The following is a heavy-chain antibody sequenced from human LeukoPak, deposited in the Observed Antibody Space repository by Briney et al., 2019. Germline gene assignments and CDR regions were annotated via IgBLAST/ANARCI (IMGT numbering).Heavy chain of an antibody. V-gene: IGHV3-21*01. D-gene: IGHD1-26*01. J-gene: IGHJ4*02. CDR3: ARSLTGGLYYFDY. Sequence: PGGSLRLSCAASGFTFSSYWITWVRQAPGKGLEWVSSISSSSSYIYYADSVKGRFTISRDNAKNSLYLQMNSLRAEDTAVYYCARSLTGGLYYFDYWGQGTLVTVSS. CDR2: ISSSSSYI. CDR1: GFTFSSYW.